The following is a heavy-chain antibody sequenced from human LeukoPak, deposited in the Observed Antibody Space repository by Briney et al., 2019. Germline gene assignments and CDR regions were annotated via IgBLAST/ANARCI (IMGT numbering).Heavy chain of an antibody. J-gene: IGHJ4*02. CDR1: GFTFSSYN. Sequence: GGSLRLSCAASGFTFSSYNMPWVRQAPGKGLEYVSAISSTGSGTYYASSVKGRFIISRDNSKNTLYLQLGSLRPEDMAVYYCARADYLGAYNYWGQGALVTVSS. CDR2: ISSTGSGT. V-gene: IGHV3-64*01. D-gene: IGHD3-16*01. CDR3: ARADYLGAYNY.